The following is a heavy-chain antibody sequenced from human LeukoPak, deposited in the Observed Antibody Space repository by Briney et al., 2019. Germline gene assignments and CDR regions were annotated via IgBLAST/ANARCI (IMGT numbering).Heavy chain of an antibody. V-gene: IGHV1-69*01. D-gene: IGHD3-3*01. Sequence: SVKVSCKASGGTFSSYAISWVRQAPGQGLEWMGGIIPIFGTANYAQKFQGRVTITADESTSTAYMELSSLRSEDTAVYYCARERSGYYISMYDYWGQGTLVTVSS. J-gene: IGHJ4*02. CDR1: GGTFSSYA. CDR3: ARERSGYYISMYDY. CDR2: IIPIFGTA.